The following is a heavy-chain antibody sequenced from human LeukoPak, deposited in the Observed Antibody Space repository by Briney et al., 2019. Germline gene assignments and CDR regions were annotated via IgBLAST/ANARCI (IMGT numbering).Heavy chain of an antibody. CDR2: IKQDGSEK. J-gene: IGHJ4*02. Sequence: GGSLRLSXAASXFTFSSYWMSWVRQAPGKGLEWVANIKQDGSEKYYVDSVKGRFTISRDNAKNSLYLQMNSLRAEDTAVYYCARDQVAVAGTYFDYWGQGTLVTVSS. CDR3: ARDQVAVAGTYFDY. V-gene: IGHV3-7*01. CDR1: XFTFSSYW. D-gene: IGHD6-19*01.